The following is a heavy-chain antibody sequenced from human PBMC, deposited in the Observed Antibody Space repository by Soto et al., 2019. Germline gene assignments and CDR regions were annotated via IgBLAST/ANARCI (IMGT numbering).Heavy chain of an antibody. CDR1: GYTLTELS. CDR2: FDPEDGET. Sequence: SCKVSGYTLTELSMHWVRQAPGKGLEWMGGFDPEDGETIYAQKFQGRVTMTEDTSTDTAYMELSSLRSEDTAVYYCATWPTTVVTGGFDYWGQGTLVTVSS. J-gene: IGHJ4*02. CDR3: ATWPTTVVTGGFDY. D-gene: IGHD4-17*01. V-gene: IGHV1-24*01.